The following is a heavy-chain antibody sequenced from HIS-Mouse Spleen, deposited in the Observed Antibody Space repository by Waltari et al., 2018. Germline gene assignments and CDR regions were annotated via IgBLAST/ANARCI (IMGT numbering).Heavy chain of an antibody. CDR1: GGSISSSSYY. CDR3: ARHNLNYWYFDL. CDR2: SYYSGRT. V-gene: IGHV4-39*01. J-gene: IGHJ2*01. Sequence: QLQLQESGPGLVKPSETLSLTCTVSGGSISSSSYYWGRTRQPTGKGLEWIGSSYYSGRTDNNPSLKIRVTISVDTSKNQFSLKLSSVTAADTAVYYCARHNLNYWYFDLWGRGTLVTVSS.